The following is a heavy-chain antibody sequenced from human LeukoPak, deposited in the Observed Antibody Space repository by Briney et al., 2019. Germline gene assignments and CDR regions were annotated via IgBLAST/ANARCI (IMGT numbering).Heavy chain of an antibody. CDR1: GFTFSMYW. D-gene: IGHD3-10*01. J-gene: IGHJ4*02. V-gene: IGHV3-7*03. CDR2: IKEDGSEN. Sequence: GGSLRLSCTASGFTFSMYWMSWVRQAPGKGLEWVANIKEDGSENYYVDSVKGRFTISRDNAKNSLYLQMSSQRAEDTAVYYCARGVDTLLWFGELLSPGEFDHWGQGTLVTVSS. CDR3: ARGVDTLLWFGELLSPGEFDH.